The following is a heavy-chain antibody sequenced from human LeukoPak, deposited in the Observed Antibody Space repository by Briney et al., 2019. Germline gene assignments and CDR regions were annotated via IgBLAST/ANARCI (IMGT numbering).Heavy chain of an antibody. CDR1: GYTFTSYD. V-gene: IGHV1-8*01. CDR3: AGIAAAPAAFDI. Sequence: ASVKVSCKASGYTFTSYDINWVRQATGQGLEWMGWMNPNSGNTGYAQKFQGRVTMTRNTSISTAYMELSSLRSEDTAVYYCAGIAAAPAAFDIWGQGTVVTVSS. CDR2: MNPNSGNT. D-gene: IGHD6-13*01. J-gene: IGHJ3*02.